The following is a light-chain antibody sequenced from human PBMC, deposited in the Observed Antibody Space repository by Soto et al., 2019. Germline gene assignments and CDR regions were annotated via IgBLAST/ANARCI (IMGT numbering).Light chain of an antibody. CDR3: QQYKSWPPLT. J-gene: IGKJ4*01. CDR1: QSISDN. V-gene: IGKV3-15*01. CDR2: GAS. Sequence: DIVMTQSPAILSVSLGERATLSCLASQSISDNLAWYQQRSGQAPRLLIYGASTRATGVPARFTGSGSGTEFTRTISSLQSDEFAIYDCQQYKSWPPLTFGGGNKGE.